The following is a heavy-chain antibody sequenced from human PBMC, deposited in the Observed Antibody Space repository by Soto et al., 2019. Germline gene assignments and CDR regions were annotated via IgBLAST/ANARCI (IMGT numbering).Heavy chain of an antibody. Sequence: GGSLRLSCAASGFTFISYWMSWVPPAPGKGLGWVAKKKQEGREKYYVDSVKGRFTFSRDNHKNSLHEQMNSQRAGDTDVHYCSRGSSGWYHYYYGMDVWGQGTTVTVSS. D-gene: IGHD6-19*01. J-gene: IGHJ6*02. V-gene: IGHV3-7*01. CDR2: KKQEGREK. CDR3: SRGSSGWYHYYYGMDV. CDR1: GFTFISYW.